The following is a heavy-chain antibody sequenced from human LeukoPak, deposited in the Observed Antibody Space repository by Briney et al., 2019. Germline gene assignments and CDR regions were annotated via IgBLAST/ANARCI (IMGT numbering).Heavy chain of an antibody. D-gene: IGHD3-22*01. CDR1: GGSISSYY. V-gene: IGHV4-59*12. Sequence: SETLSLTCTISGGSISSYYWSWIRQPPGKGLEWIGYIYYSGSTYYNPSLKSRVTISVDTSKNQFSLKLSSVTAADTAVYYCARENLYYYDSSGRFDYWGQGTLVTVSS. J-gene: IGHJ4*02. CDR2: IYYSGST. CDR3: ARENLYYYDSSGRFDY.